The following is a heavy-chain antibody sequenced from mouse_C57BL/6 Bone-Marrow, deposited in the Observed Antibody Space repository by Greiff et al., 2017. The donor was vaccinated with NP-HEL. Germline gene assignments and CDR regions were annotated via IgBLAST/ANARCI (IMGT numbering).Heavy chain of an antibody. Sequence: QVQLKESGAELARPGASVKLSCTASGYTFTSYGISWVKQRTGQGLEWIGEIYPRSGNTYYNEKFKGKATLTANKSSSTAYMELRSLTSEDAAVYFCARVDYGSTWFAYWGQGTLVTVSA. V-gene: IGHV1-81*01. CDR2: IYPRSGNT. J-gene: IGHJ3*01. CDR1: GYTFTSYG. D-gene: IGHD1-1*01. CDR3: ARVDYGSTWFAY.